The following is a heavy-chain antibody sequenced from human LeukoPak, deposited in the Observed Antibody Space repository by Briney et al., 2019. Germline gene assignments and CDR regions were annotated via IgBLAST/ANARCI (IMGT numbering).Heavy chain of an antibody. CDR1: GFTFSDYY. CDR2: IYSGGST. CDR3: ARAKAYYGSGSYLVDAFDI. J-gene: IGHJ3*02. Sequence: GGSLRLSCAVSGFTFSDYYMSWVRQAPGKGLEWVSVIYSGGSTYYADSVKGRFTISRDNSKNTLYLQMNSLRAEDTAVYYCARAKAYYGSGSYLVDAFDIWGQGTMVTVSS. D-gene: IGHD3-10*01. V-gene: IGHV3-66*01.